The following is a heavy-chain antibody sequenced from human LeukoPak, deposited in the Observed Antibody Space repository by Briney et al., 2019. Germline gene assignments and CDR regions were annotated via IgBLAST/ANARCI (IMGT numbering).Heavy chain of an antibody. Sequence: GGSLRLSCAASGFTFSSYSMNWARQAPGKGLEWVSAISGSGGSTYYADSVKGRFTISRDNSKNTLYLQMNSLRAEDTAVYYCAKGSWLGLAAFDIWGQGTMVTVSS. J-gene: IGHJ3*02. CDR1: GFTFSSYS. D-gene: IGHD6-19*01. V-gene: IGHV3-23*01. CDR2: ISGSGGST. CDR3: AKGSWLGLAAFDI.